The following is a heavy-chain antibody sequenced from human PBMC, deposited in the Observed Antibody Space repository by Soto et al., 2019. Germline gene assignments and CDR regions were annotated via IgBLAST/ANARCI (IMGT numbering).Heavy chain of an antibody. CDR3: ARDTGGYDLGGNYYYGMDV. D-gene: IGHD5-12*01. Sequence: PSETLSLTCAVSGGSISSGGYSWSWIRQPPGKGLEWIGYMYHSGSTYYNPSLKSRVTISIDRSKNQFSLKLSSVTAADTAVYYCARDTGGYDLGGNYYYGMDVWGQGTTVTVSS. CDR2: MYHSGST. V-gene: IGHV4-30-2*01. CDR1: GGSISSGGYS. J-gene: IGHJ6*02.